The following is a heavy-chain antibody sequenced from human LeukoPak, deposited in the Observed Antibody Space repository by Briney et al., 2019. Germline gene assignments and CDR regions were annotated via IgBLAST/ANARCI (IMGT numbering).Heavy chain of an antibody. Sequence: PGGSLRLSCAASGFTFSRYGMHWVRQAPGKGLEWVAVIWYDGSNKYYADSVKGRFTISRDNSKNTLYLQMNSLRAEDTAVYYCARDPARTIFGVVIPIYNWFDPWGQGTLVTVSS. CDR1: GFTFSRYG. CDR2: IWYDGSNK. V-gene: IGHV3-33*01. J-gene: IGHJ5*02. D-gene: IGHD3-3*01. CDR3: ARDPARTIFGVVIPIYNWFDP.